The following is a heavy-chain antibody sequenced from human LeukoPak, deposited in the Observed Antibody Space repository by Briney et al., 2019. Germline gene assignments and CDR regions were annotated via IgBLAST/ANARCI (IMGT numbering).Heavy chain of an antibody. CDR1: GFTFSNAW. CDR3: TTDKAAYYYGSGSYYNWYYYYGMDV. D-gene: IGHD3-10*01. Sequence: GGSLRLSCAASGFTFSNAWMSWVRQAPGKGLEWVGRIKSKTDGRTTDYAAPVKGRFTISRDDSKNTLYLQMNSLKTEDTAVYYCTTDKAAYYYGSGSYYNWYYYYGMDVWGKGTTVTVSP. V-gene: IGHV3-15*01. J-gene: IGHJ6*04. CDR2: IKSKTDGRTT.